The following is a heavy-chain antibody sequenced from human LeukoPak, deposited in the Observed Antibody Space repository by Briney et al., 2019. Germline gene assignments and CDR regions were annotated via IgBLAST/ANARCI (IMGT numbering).Heavy chain of an antibody. CDR2: IYYSGST. D-gene: IGHD3-22*01. J-gene: IGHJ4*02. CDR3: ARGADSSGYYSIFYFDY. V-gene: IGHV4-59*01. Sequence: SETLSLTCTVSGGSISSYYWNWIWQPPGKGLEWIGYIYYSGSTNYNPSLKSRVTISVDTSKNQFSLKLSSVTAADTAVYYCARGADSSGYYSIFYFDYWGLGTLVTVSS. CDR1: GGSISSYY.